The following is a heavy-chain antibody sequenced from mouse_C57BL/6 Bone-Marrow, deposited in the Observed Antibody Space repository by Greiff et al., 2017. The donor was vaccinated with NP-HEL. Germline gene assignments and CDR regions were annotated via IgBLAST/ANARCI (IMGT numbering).Heavy chain of an antibody. CDR2: IWTGGGT. CDR3: ARNFYYSNCVLYAMDY. J-gene: IGHJ4*01. V-gene: IGHV2-9-1*01. Sequence: VQGVESGPGLVAPSQSLSITCTVSGFSLTSYAISWVRQPPGKGLEWLGVIWTGGGTNYNSALKSRLSISKDNSKSQVFLKMNSLQTDDTARYYCARNFYYSNCVLYAMDYWGQGTSVTVSS. CDR1: GFSLTSYA. D-gene: IGHD2-5*01.